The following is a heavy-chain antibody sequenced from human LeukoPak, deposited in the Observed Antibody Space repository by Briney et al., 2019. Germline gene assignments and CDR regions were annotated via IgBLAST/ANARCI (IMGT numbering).Heavy chain of an antibody. V-gene: IGHV4-39*07. Sequence: SETLSLTCTVSGDSISSSSYYWGWIRQPPGKGLEWIGSIYYSGSTYYNPSLKSRVTISVDTSKNQFSLKLSSVTAADTAVYYCAREVDDYCNGPYCYARLFDFWGQGTLVTVSS. CDR1: GDSISSSSYY. D-gene: IGHD2-15*01. J-gene: IGHJ4*02. CDR3: AREVDDYCNGPYCYARLFDF. CDR2: IYYSGST.